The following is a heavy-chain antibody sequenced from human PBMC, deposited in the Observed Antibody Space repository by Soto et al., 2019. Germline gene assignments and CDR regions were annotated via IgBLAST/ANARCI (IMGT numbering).Heavy chain of an antibody. Sequence: RDSKTAAWVTSSNYAVRRISKEPGKGLEWVAVISYDGSNKYYADSVKGRFTISRDNSKNTLYLQMNSLRAEDTAVYYCAREDLGGVLRFLEWLHHGNYFAYWGQGTLVTVSS. CDR2: ISYDGSNK. J-gene: IGHJ4*02. CDR3: AREDLGGVLRFLEWLHHGNYFAY. V-gene: IGHV3-30-3*01. D-gene: IGHD3-3*01. CDR1: WVTSSNYA.